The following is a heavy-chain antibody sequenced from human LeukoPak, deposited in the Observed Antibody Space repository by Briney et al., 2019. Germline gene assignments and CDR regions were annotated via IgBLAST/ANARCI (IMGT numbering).Heavy chain of an antibody. CDR3: ARERGPLGYCSGGSCYFDGMDV. Sequence: SETLSLTCTFSGTSISSSYWSWIRQPPGRGLEWIAYIYYSGSTNYNPSLKSRVTISVDTSKNQFSLKLSSVTAADTAVYYCARERGPLGYCSGGSCYFDGMDVWGQGTTVTVSS. CDR1: GTSISSSY. V-gene: IGHV4-59*01. CDR2: IYYSGST. J-gene: IGHJ6*02. D-gene: IGHD2-15*01.